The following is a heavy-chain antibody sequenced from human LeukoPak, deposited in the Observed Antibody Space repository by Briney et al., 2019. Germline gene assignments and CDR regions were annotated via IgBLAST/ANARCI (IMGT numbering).Heavy chain of an antibody. CDR1: GYTFTSYA. CDR3: AAGDYYDSSGYWCYYYYYGMDV. J-gene: IGHJ6*02. D-gene: IGHD3-22*01. CDR2: INAGNGNT. Sequence: VASVKVSCTASGYTFTSYAMHWVRQAPGQRLEWMGWINAGNGNTKYSQKFQGRVTITRDTSASTAYMELSSLRSEDTAVYYCAAGDYYDSSGYWCYYYYYGMDVWGQGTTVTVSS. V-gene: IGHV1-3*01.